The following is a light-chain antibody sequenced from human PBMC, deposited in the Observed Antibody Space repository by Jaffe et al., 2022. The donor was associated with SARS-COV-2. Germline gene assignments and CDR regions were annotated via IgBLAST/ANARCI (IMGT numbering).Light chain of an antibody. J-gene: IGLJ1*01. CDR1: SGDVGGYNY. CDR2: DVS. V-gene: IGLV2-14*03. CDR3: SSYTSSSTYV. Sequence: QSALTQPASVSGSPGQSITISCTGTSGDVGGYNYVSWYQQHPGTAPKLMIYDVSNRPSGVSYRFSGSKSGNTASLTISGLQAEDEADYFCSSYTSSSTYVFGTGTKVTVL.